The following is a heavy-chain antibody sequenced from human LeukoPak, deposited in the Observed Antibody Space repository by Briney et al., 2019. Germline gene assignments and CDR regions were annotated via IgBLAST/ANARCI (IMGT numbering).Heavy chain of an antibody. V-gene: IGHV4-34*01. Sequence: SETLSLTCGASGGSFSDYYWSWIRQPPGKGLEWIGEIIHSGATSSSPSLKSRVTISMDPSKNQFSLRLSSVTAADTAVYYCARGRFSVYYFDYWGQGSLVTVSS. J-gene: IGHJ4*02. CDR3: ARGRFSVYYFDY. CDR2: IIHSGAT. D-gene: IGHD3-3*02. CDR1: GGSFSDYY.